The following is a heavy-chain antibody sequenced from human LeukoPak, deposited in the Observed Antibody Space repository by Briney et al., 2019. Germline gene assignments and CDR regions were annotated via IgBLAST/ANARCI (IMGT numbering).Heavy chain of an antibody. J-gene: IGHJ6*03. CDR3: TTIYRVEGHYYYYMDG. CDR2: IKSNTDGGTT. V-gene: IGHV3-15*01. CDR1: GFTFSNAW. D-gene: IGHD3-16*02. Sequence: GGSLRLSCAASGFTFSNAWMSWVRQAPGKGLEWLGRIKSNTDGGTTDYAAPVKGRFTISRDDSKNTLYLQMNSLKTEDTAVYYCTTIYRVEGHYYYYMDGWGKGTTVTISS.